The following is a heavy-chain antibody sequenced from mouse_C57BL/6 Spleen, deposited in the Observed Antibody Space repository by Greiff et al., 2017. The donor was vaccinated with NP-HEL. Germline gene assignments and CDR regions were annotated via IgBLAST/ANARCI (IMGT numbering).Heavy chain of an antibody. V-gene: IGHV5-9-1*02. CDR3: TREGDYGSSVFDY. CDR2: ISSGGDYI. Sequence: EVNLVESGEGLVKPGGSLKLSCAASGFTFSSYAMSWVRQTPEKRLEWVAYISSGGDYIYYADTVKGRFTISRDNARNTLYLQMSSLKSEDTAMYYCTREGDYGSSVFDYWGQGTTLTVSS. CDR1: GFTFSSYA. D-gene: IGHD1-1*01. J-gene: IGHJ2*01.